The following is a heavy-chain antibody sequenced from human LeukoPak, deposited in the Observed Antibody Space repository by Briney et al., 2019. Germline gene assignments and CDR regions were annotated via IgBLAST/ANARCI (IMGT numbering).Heavy chain of an antibody. Sequence: GGSLRLSCAAAGFTFSSYGMHWVRQAPGKGLEWVAVISYDGSNKYYADSVKGRFTISRDNSKNTLYLQMNSLRAEDTCVYYCAKGSDYPDNWGQGTLVTVSS. V-gene: IGHV3-30*18. CDR1: GFTFSSYG. CDR2: ISYDGSNK. J-gene: IGHJ4*02. CDR3: AKGSDYPDN.